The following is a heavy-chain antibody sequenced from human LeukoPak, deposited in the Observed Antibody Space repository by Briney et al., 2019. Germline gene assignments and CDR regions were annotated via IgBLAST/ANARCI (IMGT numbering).Heavy chain of an antibody. CDR1: GNSFNSYW. J-gene: IGHJ5*02. D-gene: IGHD1-1*01. CDR2: IYPGDSDT. Sequence: GESLKISCKGFGNSFNSYWIGWVRQMPGKGLEWMGIIYPGDSDTKYSPSFQGQVTISADKSISTAYLQWSSLKASDTAMYYCARRGSLEWFDPWGQGTLVTVSS. V-gene: IGHV5-51*01. CDR3: ARRGSLEWFDP.